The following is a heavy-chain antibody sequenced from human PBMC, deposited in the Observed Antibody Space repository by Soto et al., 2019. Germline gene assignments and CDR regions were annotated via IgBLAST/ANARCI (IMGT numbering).Heavy chain of an antibody. Sequence: QVQLVQSGAEVKKPGSSVKVSCKASGGTFSSYAISWVRQAPGQGLEWMGGIIPIFGTANYAQKFQGRVTITADESTSTAYMELSSLRSEDTAVYYCASASGRYCISISCYVSDPWGQGTLVTVSS. J-gene: IGHJ5*02. CDR1: GGTFSSYA. D-gene: IGHD2-2*01. CDR2: IIPIFGTA. CDR3: ASASGRYCISISCYVSDP. V-gene: IGHV1-69*12.